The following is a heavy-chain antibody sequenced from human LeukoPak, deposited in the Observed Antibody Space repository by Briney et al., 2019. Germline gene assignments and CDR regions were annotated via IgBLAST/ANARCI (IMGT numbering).Heavy chain of an antibody. J-gene: IGHJ4*02. V-gene: IGHV4-34*01. CDR3: ARVVTVFGVVNLRFDY. Sequence: SETLSLTCAVSGGSFSGYYWSWIRQPPGKGLEWIGEIYHTGNTNYNPSLKSRVTISVDMSKSQFSLKLRSVTAADTAVYYCARVVTVFGVVNLRFDYWGQGALVTASS. CDR2: IYHTGNT. D-gene: IGHD3-3*01. CDR1: GGSFSGYY.